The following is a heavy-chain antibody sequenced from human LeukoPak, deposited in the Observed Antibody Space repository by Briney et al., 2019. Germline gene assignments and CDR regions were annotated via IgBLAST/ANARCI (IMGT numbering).Heavy chain of an antibody. CDR3: ARGSHPVTGTLGGYFDP. Sequence: TASETLSLTCTVSGASISNYYWSWIRQPAGKGLEWIGSIYHTGSTYYNPSLKSRVTISLDASNKQFSLRLSSVTAADTAVYYCARGSHPVTGTLGGYFDPWGQGTLVTVSS. CDR1: GASISNYY. CDR2: IYHTGST. V-gene: IGHV4-59*05. J-gene: IGHJ4*02. D-gene: IGHD6-19*01.